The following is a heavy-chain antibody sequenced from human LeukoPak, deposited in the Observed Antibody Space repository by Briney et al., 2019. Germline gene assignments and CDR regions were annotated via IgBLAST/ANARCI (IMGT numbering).Heavy chain of an antibody. CDR2: IRNKASSYTT. V-gene: IGHV3-72*01. J-gene: IGHJ4*02. CDR1: GFTFSDHY. D-gene: IGHD1-26*01. Sequence: GGPLRLSCAASGFTFSDHYMDWVRQAPGKGLEWVGRIRNKASSYTTAYAASVKGRFTLSRDDSKNSLYLQMNSLKTEDTAVYYCARDSGSYYIDYWGQGTLVTVSS. CDR3: ARDSGSYYIDY.